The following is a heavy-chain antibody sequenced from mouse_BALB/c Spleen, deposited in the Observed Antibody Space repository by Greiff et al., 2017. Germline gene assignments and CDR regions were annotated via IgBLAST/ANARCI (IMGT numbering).Heavy chain of an antibody. CDR3: ARRYGNYVGYAMDY. V-gene: IGHV3-6*02. J-gene: IGHJ4*01. Sequence: EVKLQESGPGLVKPSQSLSLTCSVTGYSITSGYYWNWIRQFPGNKLEWMGYISYDGSNNYNPSLKNRISITRDTSKNQFFLKLNSVTTEDTATYYCARRYGNYVGYAMDYWGQGTSVTVSS. D-gene: IGHD2-1*01. CDR1: GYSITSGYY. CDR2: ISYDGSN.